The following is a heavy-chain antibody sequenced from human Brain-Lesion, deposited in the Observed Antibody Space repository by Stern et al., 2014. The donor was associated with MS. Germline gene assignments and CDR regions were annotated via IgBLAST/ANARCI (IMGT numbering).Heavy chain of an antibody. CDR1: GGSVSSTSYA. CDR3: AGEEDIRYCSGGSCTGNWFDP. D-gene: IGHD2-15*01. J-gene: IGHJ5*02. V-gene: IGHV4-39*01. CDR2: IYYSGNT. Sequence: QLQLQESGPGLVKPSETLSLTCTVAGGSVSSTSYAWAWIRQPPGKGLEWIGAIYYSGNTYYSPSLKSRLTISLDPSQNQFSLQRRSVTAADTAVYYCAGEEDIRYCSGGSCTGNWFDPWGQGTLVTVSS.